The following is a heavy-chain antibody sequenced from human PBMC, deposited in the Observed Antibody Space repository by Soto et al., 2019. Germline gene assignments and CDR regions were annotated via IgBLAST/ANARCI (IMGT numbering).Heavy chain of an antibody. D-gene: IGHD3-9*01. V-gene: IGHV3-73*01. Sequence: EGSLRLSCAASGFTFSGSAMHWVRQASGKGLEWVGRIRSKANSYATAYAASVKGRFTISRDDSKNTAYLQMNSLKTEDTAVYYCTRQRTGYPNWFDPWGQGTLVTVSS. J-gene: IGHJ5*02. CDR3: TRQRTGYPNWFDP. CDR1: GFTFSGSA. CDR2: IRSKANSYAT.